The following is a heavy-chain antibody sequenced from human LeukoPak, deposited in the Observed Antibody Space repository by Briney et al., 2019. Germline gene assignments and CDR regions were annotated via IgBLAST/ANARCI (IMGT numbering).Heavy chain of an antibody. CDR2: ISYDGTNE. D-gene: IGHD2-21*02. CDR1: GFTFSSYG. V-gene: IGHV3-30*18. J-gene: IGHJ4*02. CDR3: AKQDCGGDCYPVN. Sequence: PGRSLRPSCAASGFTFSSYGMHWVRQAPGQGLELVSFISYDGTNEDYADSVKGRFTISRDNSKNTLYLQMNSLRAEDTALYYCAKQDCGGDCYPVNWGQGTLVTVSS.